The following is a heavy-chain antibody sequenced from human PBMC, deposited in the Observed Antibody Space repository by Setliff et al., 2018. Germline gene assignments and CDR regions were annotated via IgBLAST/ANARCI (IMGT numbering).Heavy chain of an antibody. CDR2: IDWDDDK. CDR3: AQIQDGGNSGAFDI. J-gene: IGHJ3*02. Sequence: SGPTLVNPTQTLTLTCTFSGFPLSTSGMCVSWIRQPPGKALEWLARIDWDDDKYYSTSLKTRLTISKDTSKNQVVLTMTNMDPVDTATYYCAQIQDGGNSGAFDIWGQGTMVTVSS. CDR1: GFPLSTSGMC. V-gene: IGHV2-70*11. D-gene: IGHD2-21*02.